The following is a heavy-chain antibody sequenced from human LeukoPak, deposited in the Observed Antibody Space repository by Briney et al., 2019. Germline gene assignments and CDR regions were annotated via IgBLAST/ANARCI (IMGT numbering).Heavy chain of an antibody. CDR2: INHSGST. CDR1: GGSFSGYY. D-gene: IGHD3-3*01. CDR3: ARDRAIFGADYYYGMDV. V-gene: IGHV4-34*01. J-gene: IGHJ6*02. Sequence: SETLSLTCAVYGGSFSGYYWSWIRQPPGKGLEWIGEINHSGSTNCNPSLKSRVTISVDTSKNQFSLKLSSVTAADTAVYYCARDRAIFGADYYYGMDVWGQGTTVTVSS.